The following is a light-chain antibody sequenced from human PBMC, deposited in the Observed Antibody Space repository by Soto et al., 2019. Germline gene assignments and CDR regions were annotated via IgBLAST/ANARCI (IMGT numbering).Light chain of an antibody. J-gene: IGKJ1*01. CDR3: QQYNNWPWT. V-gene: IGKV3-20*01. CDR1: QSVSTNY. Sequence: EIVLTQSPGTLSLSPGERATLSCRASQSVSTNYLGWYQQKPGQAPRLLIYSASSRAAGIPDRFSGSGSGTDFTLTISSLQSEDFAVYYCQQYNNWPWTFGQGTKVDIK. CDR2: SAS.